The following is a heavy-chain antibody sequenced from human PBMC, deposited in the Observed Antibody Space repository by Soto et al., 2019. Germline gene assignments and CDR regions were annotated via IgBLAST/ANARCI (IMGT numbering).Heavy chain of an antibody. J-gene: IGHJ6*01. Sequence: GSVQVSCKSSRYAFTHYSVHWARQAPGQGPEWMRWINPNSGGTNYAQKFQGRVTRTRDTTISTAYMELSRLRSDDTAVYYCARKMELRGSYYYYYDMDVWGQGTTVTVSA. CDR2: INPNSGGT. V-gene: IGHV1-2*02. CDR1: RYAFTHYS. CDR3: ARKMELRGSYYYYYDMDV. D-gene: IGHD1-7*01.